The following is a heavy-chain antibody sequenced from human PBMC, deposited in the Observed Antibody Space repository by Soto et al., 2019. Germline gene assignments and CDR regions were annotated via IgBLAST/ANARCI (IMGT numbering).Heavy chain of an antibody. CDR2: INASNGNT. D-gene: IGHD3-3*01. CDR3: ALEIIGRRFDS. Sequence: QVQLVQSGPEVKRPGASVKVSCKASGYSFTNYGLSWLRQAPVQGLEWMGWINASNGNTVYAQKLQGRVTMTTDTPTSTAYVELRSLRSDDTAICYCALEIIGRRFDSWGQGTLVTVSS. V-gene: IGHV1-18*01. J-gene: IGHJ4*02. CDR1: GYSFTNYG.